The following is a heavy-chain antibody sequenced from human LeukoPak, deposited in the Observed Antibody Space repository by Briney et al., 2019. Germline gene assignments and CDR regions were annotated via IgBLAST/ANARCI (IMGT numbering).Heavy chain of an antibody. CDR1: GFTFSSYW. CDR3: ATALAYCGGDCLE. CDR2: INTDGGST. D-gene: IGHD2-21*01. Sequence: GGSLRLSCAASGFTFSSYWMHWVRQAPGKGLAWVSLINTDGGSTTYAGSVEGRFTISRDNAKNTLYLQMNSLRAEDTAVYYCATALAYCGGDCLEWGQGTLVTVSS. V-gene: IGHV3-74*01. J-gene: IGHJ4*02.